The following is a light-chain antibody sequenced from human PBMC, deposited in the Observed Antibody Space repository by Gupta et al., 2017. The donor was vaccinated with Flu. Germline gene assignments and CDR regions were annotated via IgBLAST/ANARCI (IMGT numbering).Light chain of an antibody. V-gene: IGKV1-39*01. CDR1: MITY. J-gene: IGKJ2*01. CDR3: QQSFTISRS. Sequence: MITYLNLYHQKPGGSPTLLIYSTSHWPRGVLSRFSCSGSDTAFALTISSLQLEAFATYYCQQSFTISRSFGQGTKLEVK. CDR2: STS.